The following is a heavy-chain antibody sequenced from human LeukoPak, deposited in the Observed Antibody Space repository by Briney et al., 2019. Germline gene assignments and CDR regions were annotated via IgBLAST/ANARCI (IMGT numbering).Heavy chain of an antibody. CDR1: GFTVSSYY. Sequence: AGGSLRLSCAASGFTVSSYYMSWVRQAPGKGLEWVSVIYSGGSTYYADSVKGRLTISRDNSKNTLYLQMNSLRAEDTAVSYCARGLSGDPYYFDYWGQGTLVTVSS. D-gene: IGHD7-27*01. V-gene: IGHV3-66*02. J-gene: IGHJ4*02. CDR3: ARGLSGDPYYFDY. CDR2: IYSGGST.